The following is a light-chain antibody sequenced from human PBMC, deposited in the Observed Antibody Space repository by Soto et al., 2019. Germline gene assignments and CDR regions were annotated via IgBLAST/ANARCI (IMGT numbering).Light chain of an antibody. CDR2: EVS. V-gene: IGLV2-18*02. CDR3: SSFTSSNTWV. J-gene: IGLJ3*02. Sequence: QSALTQPPSVSGSPGQSVTISCTGTSSDVGSYNRVSWYQQPPGTAPKLNIYEVSNRPSGVPDRFFGSKSGNTASLTISGLQAEDEADYYCSSFTSSNTWVFGGGTKLTVL. CDR1: SSDVGSYNR.